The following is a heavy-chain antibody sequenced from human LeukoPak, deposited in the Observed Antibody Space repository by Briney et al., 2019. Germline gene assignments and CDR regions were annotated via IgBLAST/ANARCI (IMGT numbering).Heavy chain of an antibody. Sequence: GGSLRLSCAASGFTFSSYSMNWVRQAPGKGLEWVSSISSSSSYIYYADSVKGRFTISRDNAKNSLYLQMNSLRAEDTAVYYCARCLGATRCASDIWGQGTMVTVSS. CDR2: ISSSSSYI. CDR3: ARCLGATRCASDI. V-gene: IGHV3-21*01. D-gene: IGHD1-26*01. J-gene: IGHJ3*02. CDR1: GFTFSSYS.